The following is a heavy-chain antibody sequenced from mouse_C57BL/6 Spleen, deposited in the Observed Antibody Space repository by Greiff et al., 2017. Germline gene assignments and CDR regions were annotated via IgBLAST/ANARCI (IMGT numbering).Heavy chain of an antibody. Sequence: DVQLVESGGGLVQPKGSLKLSCAASGFSFNTYAMNWVRQAPGKGLEWVARIRSKSNNYATYYADSVKDRFTISRDDSESRLYLQMNNLKTEDTAMYYCVRGDWAFDDWGQGTTLTVAS. CDR3: VRGDWAFDD. CDR1: GFSFNTYA. V-gene: IGHV10-1*01. J-gene: IGHJ2*01. D-gene: IGHD4-1*01. CDR2: IRSKSNNYAT.